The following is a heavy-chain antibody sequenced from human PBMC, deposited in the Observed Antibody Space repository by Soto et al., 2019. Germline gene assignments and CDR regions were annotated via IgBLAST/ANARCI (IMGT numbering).Heavy chain of an antibody. Sequence: GGSLRLSCAASGFTFGSYAMSWVRQAPGKGLEWVSTISGSGGNTYYADSVKGRFTSSRDNSRNTLYLQMNSLRAEDTAVYYCAREDIVVVPAAFNYYYYGMDVWGQGTTVTVSS. CDR1: GFTFGSYA. J-gene: IGHJ6*02. CDR2: ISGSGGNT. D-gene: IGHD2-2*01. V-gene: IGHV3-23*01. CDR3: AREDIVVVPAAFNYYYYGMDV.